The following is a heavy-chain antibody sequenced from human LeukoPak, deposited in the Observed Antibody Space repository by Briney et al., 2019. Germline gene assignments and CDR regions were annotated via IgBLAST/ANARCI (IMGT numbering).Heavy chain of an antibody. CDR1: GFTFSTYG. J-gene: IGHJ6*04. CDR3: AKERRGYSGYERSYYYYYGMDV. Sequence: GRSLRLSCAASGFTFSTYGMHWVRQAPGKGLGWVAVISNDGSNKYYADSVKGRFTISRDKSKNTLYLQMNSLRAEDTAVYYCAKERRGYSGYERSYYYYYGMDVWGKGTTVTVSS. CDR2: ISNDGSNK. D-gene: IGHD5-12*01. V-gene: IGHV3-30*18.